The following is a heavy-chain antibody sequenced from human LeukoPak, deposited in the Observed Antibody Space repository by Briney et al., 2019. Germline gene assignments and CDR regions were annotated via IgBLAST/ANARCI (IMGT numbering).Heavy chain of an antibody. CDR1: GGSFSGYY. V-gene: IGHV4-34*01. Sequence: RASETLSLTCAVYGGSFSGYYWSWIRQPPGKGLEWIGEINHSGSTYYNPSLKSRVTISADTSKNQFSLKLSSVTAADTAVYYCARGDVMNFDYWGQGTLVTVSS. J-gene: IGHJ4*02. CDR2: INHSGST. D-gene: IGHD3-16*01. CDR3: ARGDVMNFDY.